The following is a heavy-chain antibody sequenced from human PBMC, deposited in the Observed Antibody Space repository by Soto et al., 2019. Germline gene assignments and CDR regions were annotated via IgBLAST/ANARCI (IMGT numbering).Heavy chain of an antibody. D-gene: IGHD2-21*02. CDR3: ARDLWGYCGADCYPLDV. V-gene: IGHV4-61*08. CDR1: GGSISSGGYY. J-gene: IGHJ6*02. Sequence: SESLSLTCTLSGGSISSGGYYWSWFRQHPGTGLEWTGHISYTGSTIYNPSLKSRVTISVDTSKNQFSLKLNSVTAADTAVYYCARDLWGYCGADCYPLDVWGQGTTVTVSS. CDR2: ISYTGST.